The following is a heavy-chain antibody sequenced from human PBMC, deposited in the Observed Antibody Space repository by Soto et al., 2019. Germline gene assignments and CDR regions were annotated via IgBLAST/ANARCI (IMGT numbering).Heavy chain of an antibody. V-gene: IGHV3-15*01. J-gene: IGHJ4*02. CDR1: GFSFSSYA. D-gene: IGHD2-15*01. Sequence: GGSLRLSCVASGFSFSSYAMSWVRQAPGKGLEWVGRIKSKTDGGTTDYAAPVKGRFTISRDDSKNTLYLQMNSLKTEDTAVYYCTTVTRGVVAAFDYWGQGALVTVSS. CDR3: TTVTRGVVAAFDY. CDR2: IKSKTDGGTT.